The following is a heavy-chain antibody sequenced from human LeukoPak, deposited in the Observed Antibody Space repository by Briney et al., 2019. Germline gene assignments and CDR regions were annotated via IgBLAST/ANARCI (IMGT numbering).Heavy chain of an antibody. CDR3: ARVNVCPRCHFDY. Sequence: PGGSLRLSCAASGFTFSSYAMSWVRQAPGKGLEWDSAISGSGGSTYYADSVKGRFTISRDNAKNTLYLQMNSLRAEDTAVYYCARVNVCPRCHFDYWGQGTLVTVSS. CDR2: ISGSGGST. D-gene: IGHD3-16*01. J-gene: IGHJ4*02. V-gene: IGHV3-23*01. CDR1: GFTFSSYA.